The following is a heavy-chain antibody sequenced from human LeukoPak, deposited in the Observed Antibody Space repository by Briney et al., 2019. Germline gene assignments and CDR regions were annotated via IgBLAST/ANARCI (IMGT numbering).Heavy chain of an antibody. D-gene: IGHD6-6*01. J-gene: IGHJ4*02. CDR3: ARGQSIAARPDY. V-gene: IGHV1-46*01. CDR2: INPSGGST. Sequence: ASVKVSCKASGYTFTSYYMHWVRQAPGQGLEWMGIINPSGGSTSYAQKFQGRVTMTRDMSTSTVYMELSSLRFEDTAVYYCARGQSIAARPDYWGQGTLVTVSS. CDR1: GYTFTSYY.